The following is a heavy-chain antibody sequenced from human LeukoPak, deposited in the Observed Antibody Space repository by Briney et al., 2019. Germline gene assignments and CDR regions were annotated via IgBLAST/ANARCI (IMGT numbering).Heavy chain of an antibody. V-gene: IGHV1-18*01. CDR1: GYNMDNFG. CDR3: ARYDADVLFGYYYFDY. CDR2: ISAYSGDP. Sequence: ASVKVSCKASGYNMDNFGIAWVRQAPGQGLEWMGWISAYSGDPNYAQKFQGRVTLTTAHMELRNLRSDDTAVYYCARYDADVLFGYYYFDYWGQGTLVTVSS. D-gene: IGHD3-9*01. J-gene: IGHJ4*01.